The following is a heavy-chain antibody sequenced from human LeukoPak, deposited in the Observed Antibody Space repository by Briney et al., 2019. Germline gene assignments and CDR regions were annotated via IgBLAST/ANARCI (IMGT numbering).Heavy chain of an antibody. D-gene: IGHD6-19*01. CDR2: IWYDGSNK. CDR1: GFTFSSYG. V-gene: IGHV3-33*01. J-gene: IGHJ4*02. CDR3: AREEASGWYVDY. Sequence: GGSLRLSCAAPGFTFSSYGMHWVRQAPGKGLEWVAVIWYDGSNKYYADSVKGRFTISRDNSKNTLYLQMNSLRAEDTAVYYCAREEASGWYVDYWGQGSLVVVSS.